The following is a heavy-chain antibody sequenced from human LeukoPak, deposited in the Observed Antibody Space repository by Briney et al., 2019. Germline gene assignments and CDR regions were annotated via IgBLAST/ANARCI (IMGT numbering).Heavy chain of an antibody. Sequence: SQTLSLTCTVSGGSISSGDYYWSWIRQPPGKGLEWIGYIYYSGSTYYNPSLKSRVTISVDTSKNQFSLKLSSVTAADTAVYYCARSDASNYDYLWGSYLGAFDIWGQGTMVTVSS. CDR3: ARSDASNYDYLWGSYLGAFDI. V-gene: IGHV4-30-4*08. J-gene: IGHJ3*02. CDR1: GGSISSGDYY. CDR2: IYYSGST. D-gene: IGHD3-16*01.